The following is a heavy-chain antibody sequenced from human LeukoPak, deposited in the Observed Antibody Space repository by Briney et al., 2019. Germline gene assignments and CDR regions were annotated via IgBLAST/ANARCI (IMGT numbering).Heavy chain of an antibody. Sequence: GASVKVSCKASGGTFSSYAISWVRQAPGQGLEWMGGIIPIFGTANYAQKFQGRVTITTDESTSTAYMELSSLRSEDTAVYYCALSIFGVVISWFDPWGQGTLVTVSS. J-gene: IGHJ5*02. D-gene: IGHD3-3*01. CDR2: IIPIFGTA. CDR3: ALSIFGVVISWFDP. V-gene: IGHV1-69*05. CDR1: GGTFSSYA.